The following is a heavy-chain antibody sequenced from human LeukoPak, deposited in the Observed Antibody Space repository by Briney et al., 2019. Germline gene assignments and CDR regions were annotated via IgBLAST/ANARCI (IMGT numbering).Heavy chain of an antibody. V-gene: IGHV3-21*05. CDR3: ARDFRGHYSMDD. Sequence: GGSLRLSCAASEFTFSHYIMNWVRQAPGKGREWLSYISYDIRDTYYADSVKGRFIISRDNAKNSLYLQINSLRDEDTAVYFCARDFRGHYSMDDWGQGTTVTVSS. J-gene: IGHJ6*02. CDR1: EFTFSHYI. CDR2: ISYDIRDT.